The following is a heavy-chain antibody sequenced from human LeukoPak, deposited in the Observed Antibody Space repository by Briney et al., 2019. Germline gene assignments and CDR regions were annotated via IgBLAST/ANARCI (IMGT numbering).Heavy chain of an antibody. Sequence: GASVKVSCKASGYTFTSYDINWVRQATGQGLEWMGWMNPNSGNTGYAQKFQGRVTMTRNTSISTAYMELSSLRSEDTAVYYCARVRSSGWYVIDANDYWGQGTLVTVSS. CDR3: ARVRSSGWYVIDANDY. D-gene: IGHD6-19*01. CDR1: GYTFTSYD. V-gene: IGHV1-8*01. J-gene: IGHJ4*02. CDR2: MNPNSGNT.